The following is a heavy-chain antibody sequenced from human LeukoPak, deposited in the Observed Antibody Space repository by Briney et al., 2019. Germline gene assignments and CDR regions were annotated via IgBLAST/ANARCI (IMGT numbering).Heavy chain of an antibody. D-gene: IGHD3-22*01. CDR1: GGSISSSSYY. CDR3: ARASYSYDINGWVPFDY. V-gene: IGHV4-39*07. J-gene: IGHJ4*02. CDR2: IYYSGST. Sequence: SDTLSLTCTVSGGSISSSSYYWGWIRQPPGKGLEWIGSIYYSGSTYYNPSLKSRVTISGDTSKNQFSLRLSSVTAADTAVYYCARASYSYDINGWVPFDYWGQGTLVTVSS.